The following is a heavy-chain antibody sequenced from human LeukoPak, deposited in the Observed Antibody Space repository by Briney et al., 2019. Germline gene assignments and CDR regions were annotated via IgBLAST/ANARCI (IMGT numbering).Heavy chain of an antibody. CDR1: AGSISSYY. Sequence: SETLSLTCTVSAGSISSYYWSWIRQPPGKGLEWIGYIHDSGSTSYNASLKSRVTISKETSKSQFSLKLNSVTAADTAVYFCARKGPEHLPTYFDHWGRGILVTVSS. V-gene: IGHV4-59*01. J-gene: IGHJ4*02. CDR2: IHDSGST. D-gene: IGHD2-21*01. CDR3: ARKGPEHLPTYFDH.